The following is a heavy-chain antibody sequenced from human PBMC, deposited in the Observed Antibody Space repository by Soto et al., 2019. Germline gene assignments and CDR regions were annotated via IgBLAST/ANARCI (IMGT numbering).Heavy chain of an antibody. CDR1: GFTFSDAW. CDR3: TTDYGAYGVFDH. D-gene: IGHD4-17*01. CDR2: IKRKAGGGTT. J-gene: IGHJ4*02. V-gene: IGHV3-15*01. Sequence: EVKLVESGGGLVKPGGSLRLSCATSGFTFSDAWMSWVRQAPGKGLEWVGRIKRKAGGGTTDYTAPVKGRFTISRDDSKNTLNLQMNSLKTEDTAVYYCTTDYGAYGVFDHWGQGTPVTVSS.